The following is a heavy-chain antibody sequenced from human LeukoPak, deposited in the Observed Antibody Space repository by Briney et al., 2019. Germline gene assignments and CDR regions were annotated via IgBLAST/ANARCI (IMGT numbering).Heavy chain of an antibody. D-gene: IGHD6-13*01. CDR1: GYTFTGYY. J-gene: IGHJ3*02. Sequence: ASVKVSCKASGYTFTGYYMHWVRKAPGQGLEWMGRINPNSGGTNYAQKFQGRVTMTRDTSISTAYMELSRLRSDDTAVYYCARPTASQHDAFDIWGQGTMVTVSS. CDR3: ARPTASQHDAFDI. V-gene: IGHV1-2*06. CDR2: INPNSGGT.